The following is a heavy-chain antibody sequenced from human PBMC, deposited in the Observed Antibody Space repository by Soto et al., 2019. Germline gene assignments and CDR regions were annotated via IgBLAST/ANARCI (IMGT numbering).Heavy chain of an antibody. Sequence: GGSLRLSCAASGFTFSSYSMNWVRQAPGKGLEWVSYISSSSSTIYYADSVKGRFTISRDNAKNSLYLQMNSLRAEDTAVYYCATYCSSPSCYNAWFDPWGQGTLVTVSS. D-gene: IGHD2-2*02. V-gene: IGHV3-48*01. CDR1: GFTFSSYS. CDR2: ISSSSSTI. J-gene: IGHJ5*02. CDR3: ATYCSSPSCYNAWFDP.